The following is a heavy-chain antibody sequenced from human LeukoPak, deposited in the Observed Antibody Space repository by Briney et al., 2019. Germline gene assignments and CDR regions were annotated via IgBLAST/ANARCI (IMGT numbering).Heavy chain of an antibody. CDR1: GFTFSSYA. Sequence: GGSLRLSCAASGFTFSSYAMSWVRQAPGKGLEWVSSIDASGGSTYYADSVKGRFTISRDNSKNTLYLQMNSLRAEDTAVYYCAKDQNYYGSGSYFDYWGQGTLVTVSS. D-gene: IGHD3-10*01. CDR2: IDASGGST. V-gene: IGHV3-23*01. CDR3: AKDQNYYGSGSYFDY. J-gene: IGHJ4*02.